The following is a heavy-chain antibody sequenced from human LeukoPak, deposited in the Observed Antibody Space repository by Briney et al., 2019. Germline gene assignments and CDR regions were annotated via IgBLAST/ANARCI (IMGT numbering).Heavy chain of an antibody. V-gene: IGHV4-38-2*02. CDR3: ARVNWSGYDFRGAFDI. Sequence: SETLSLTCTVSGYSISSGYYWGWIRQPPGKGLEWIRSIYHSGSTYYNPSLKSRVTISVDTSKNQFSLKLSSVTAADTAVYYCARVNWSGYDFRGAFDIWGQGTMVTVSS. D-gene: IGHD5-12*01. J-gene: IGHJ3*02. CDR2: IYHSGST. CDR1: GYSISSGYY.